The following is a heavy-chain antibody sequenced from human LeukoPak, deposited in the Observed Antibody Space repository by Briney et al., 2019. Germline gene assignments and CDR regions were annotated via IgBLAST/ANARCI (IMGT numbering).Heavy chain of an antibody. D-gene: IGHD3-22*01. CDR2: VWHDGSNK. J-gene: IGHJ4*02. V-gene: IGHV3-33*01. CDR3: ARERDGDSSGYWGYFDY. Sequence: GGSLRLSCAASRFTFSTYGMHWVRQAPGKGLEWVAVVWHDGSNKNYADSVKGRFTISRDNSKNTLYLQMNSLRVEDTAVYYCARERDGDSSGYWGYFDYWGQGTLVTVSS. CDR1: RFTFSTYG.